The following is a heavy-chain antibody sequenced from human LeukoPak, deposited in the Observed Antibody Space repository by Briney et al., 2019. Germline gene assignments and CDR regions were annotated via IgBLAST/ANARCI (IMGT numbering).Heavy chain of an antibody. V-gene: IGHV4-59*01. CDR3: GREEIRSWFDP. CDR1: GGSISSYY. D-gene: IGHD5-24*01. Sequence: SETLSLTCTVSGGSISSYYWSWIRQPPGKGLEWIGYIYYSGSTNYNPSLKSRVTISVDTSKNQFSLKLSSVTAADTAVYYCGREEIRSWFDPWGQGTLVTVSS. J-gene: IGHJ5*02. CDR2: IYYSGST.